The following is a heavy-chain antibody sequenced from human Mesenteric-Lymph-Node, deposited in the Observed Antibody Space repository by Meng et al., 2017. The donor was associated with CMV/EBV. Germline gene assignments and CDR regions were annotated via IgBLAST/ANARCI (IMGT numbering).Heavy chain of an antibody. CDR2: IYSGGST. CDR1: GFTFSSYA. CDR3: AREYCSSTSCPTLGAFDI. Sequence: GGSLRLSCAASGFTFSSYAMHWVRQAPGKGLEWVSVIYSGGSTYYADSVKGRFTISRDNSKNTLYLQMNSLRAEDTAVYYCAREYCSSTSCPTLGAFDIWGQGTMVTVSS. J-gene: IGHJ3*02. V-gene: IGHV3-53*01. D-gene: IGHD2-2*01.